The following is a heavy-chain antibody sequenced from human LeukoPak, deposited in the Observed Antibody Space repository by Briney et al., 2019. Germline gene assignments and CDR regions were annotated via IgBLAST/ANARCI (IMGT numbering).Heavy chain of an antibody. CDR3: AREQDYYDSSGYYSY. D-gene: IGHD3-22*01. CDR2: IIPIFGIA. J-gene: IGHJ4*02. CDR1: GGTFSSYA. Sequence: SVKVSCKASGGTFSSYAISWVRQAPGQGLEWMGRIIPIFGIADYAQKFQGRVTITADKSTSTAYMELSSLRSEDTAVYYCAREQDYYDSSGYYSYWGQGTLVTVSS. V-gene: IGHV1-69*04.